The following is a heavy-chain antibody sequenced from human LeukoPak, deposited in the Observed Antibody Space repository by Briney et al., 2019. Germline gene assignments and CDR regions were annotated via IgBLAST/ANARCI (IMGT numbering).Heavy chain of an antibody. Sequence: GGSLRLSCAASGFTFSSYGMHWVRQAPGKGLECVAFIRYDGSNKYYADSVKGRFTISRDNSKNTLYLQMNSLRAEDTAVYYCDARGGAPLLSDAFDIWGQGTMVTVSS. CDR2: IRYDGSNK. CDR3: DARGGAPLLSDAFDI. J-gene: IGHJ3*02. CDR1: GFTFSSYG. D-gene: IGHD2-8*01. V-gene: IGHV3-30*02.